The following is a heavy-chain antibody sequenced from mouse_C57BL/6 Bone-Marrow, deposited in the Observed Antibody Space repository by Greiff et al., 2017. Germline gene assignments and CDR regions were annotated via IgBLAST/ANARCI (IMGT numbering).Heavy chain of an antibody. D-gene: IGHD1-1*01. J-gene: IGHJ1*03. CDR1: GYTFTDYY. Sequence: EVQLQQSGPELVKPGASVKISCKASGYTFTDYYMNWVKRSHGKSLEWIGDINPNNGGTSYNQKFKGKATLTVDKSSSTAYMELRSLTSEDSAVYYCARDLYYDGSSNYLYFDVWGTGTTVTVSS. CDR2: INPNNGGT. V-gene: IGHV1-26*01. CDR3: ARDLYYDGSSNYLYFDV.